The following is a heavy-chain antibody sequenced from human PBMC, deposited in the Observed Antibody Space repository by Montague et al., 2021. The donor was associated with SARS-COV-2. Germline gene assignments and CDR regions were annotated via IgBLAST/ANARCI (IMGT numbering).Heavy chain of an antibody. J-gene: IGHJ4*02. D-gene: IGHD3-10*01. CDR1: GFTFETYG. V-gene: IGHV3-23*01. CDR3: ARDLWGVYGSGSSFQS. Sequence: SLRLSCAGSGFTFETYGMSWVRQAPGKGLEWVSGIAGTTSGHKTXYADSVRGRFTISSDNSKNTVHLQMNRPRAEDTAVYFYARDLWGVYGSGSSFQSWGQGTLVTVSS. CDR2: IAGTTSGHKT.